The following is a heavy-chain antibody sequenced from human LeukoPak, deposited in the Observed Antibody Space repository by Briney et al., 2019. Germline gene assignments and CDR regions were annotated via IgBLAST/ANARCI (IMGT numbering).Heavy chain of an antibody. CDR1: GFTFDDYG. J-gene: IGHJ4*02. Sequence: PGGSLRLSCAASGFTFDDYGMSWVRQAPGKGLEWVSGINWNGGSTGYADSVKGRFTISRDNAKNSLYLQMNSLRAEDTALYYCARGRNWNDLGNFDYWGQGTLVTVSS. CDR3: ARGRNWNDLGNFDY. V-gene: IGHV3-20*04. D-gene: IGHD1-20*01. CDR2: INWNGGST.